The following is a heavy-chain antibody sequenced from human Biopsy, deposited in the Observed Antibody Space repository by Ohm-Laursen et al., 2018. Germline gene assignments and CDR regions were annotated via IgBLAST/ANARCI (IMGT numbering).Heavy chain of an antibody. V-gene: IGHV4-59*07. J-gene: IGHJ6*02. CDR1: GDSISSYY. Sequence: SDTLSLTCTVSGDSISSYYWSWIRQPPGQGLQWIGYVYYTGSTDYNPSLQSRVTISVDTSKNHFSLRLRSVTAADTAIYYCTRATNSTGWPYYYFYGMDIWGQGTTVTVSS. CDR2: VYYTGST. D-gene: IGHD2/OR15-2a*01. CDR3: TRATNSTGWPYYYFYGMDI.